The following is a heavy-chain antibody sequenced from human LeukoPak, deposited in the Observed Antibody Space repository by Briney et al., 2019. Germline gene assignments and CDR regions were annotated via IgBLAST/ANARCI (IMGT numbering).Heavy chain of an antibody. V-gene: IGHV4-34*01. CDR1: GGSFSGYY. Sequence: SETLSLTCAVYGGSFSGYYWSWIRQPPGKGLEWIGSIYYSGSTYYNPSLKSRVTISVDTSKNQFSLKLSSVTAADAAVYYCAREKYYVYFDYWGQGTLVTVSS. J-gene: IGHJ4*02. D-gene: IGHD3-10*02. CDR2: IYYSGST. CDR3: AREKYYVYFDY.